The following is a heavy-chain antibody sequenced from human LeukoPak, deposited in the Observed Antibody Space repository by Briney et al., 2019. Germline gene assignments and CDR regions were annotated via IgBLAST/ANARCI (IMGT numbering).Heavy chain of an antibody. D-gene: IGHD3-22*01. V-gene: IGHV3-9*01. CDR3: AKDKYYDSSGYYDY. J-gene: IGHJ4*02. Sequence: GGSLRLSCAASGFTFNSYSMIWVRQAPGKGLEWVSGISWNSGSIGYADSVKGRFTISRDNAKKSLYLQMNSLRAEDTALYYCAKDKYYDSSGYYDYWGRGTLVTVSS. CDR2: ISWNSGSI. CDR1: GFTFNSYS.